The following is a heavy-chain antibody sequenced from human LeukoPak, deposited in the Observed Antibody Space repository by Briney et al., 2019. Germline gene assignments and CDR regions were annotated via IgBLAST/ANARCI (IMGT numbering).Heavy chain of an antibody. CDR2: ISSSSSYI. V-gene: IGHV3-21*01. Sequence: GGSLRLSCAASGFTFSSYAMSWVRQAPGKGLEWVSSISSSSSYIYYADSVKGRFTISRDNAKNSLYLQMNSLRAEDTAVYYCASQWGIAARDYWGQGTLVTVSS. CDR1: GFTFSSYA. D-gene: IGHD6-13*01. CDR3: ASQWGIAARDY. J-gene: IGHJ4*02.